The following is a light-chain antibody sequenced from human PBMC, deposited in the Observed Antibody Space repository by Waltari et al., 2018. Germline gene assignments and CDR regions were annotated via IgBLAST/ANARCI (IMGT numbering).Light chain of an antibody. J-gene: IGLJ1*01. CDR1: SSDVGGYNY. V-gene: IGLV2-14*01. CDR2: DVS. CDR3: SSFEV. Sequence: QSALTQPASVSGSPGQSITISCTGTSSDVGGYNYVSWYQQHPGKAPKLMIYDVSKRPSGVSNRFSGSKSGNTASLTISGLKAEDEADYYCSSFEVFGTGTKVTVL.